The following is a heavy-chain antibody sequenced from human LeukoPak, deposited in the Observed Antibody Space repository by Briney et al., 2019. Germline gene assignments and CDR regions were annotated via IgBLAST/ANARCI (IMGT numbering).Heavy chain of an antibody. CDR1: GFTFSSYA. Sequence: GRSLRLSCAASGFTFSSYAMHWVRQAPGKGLEWVAVISYDGSNKYYADSVKGRFTISRDNPKNTLYLQMNSLRAEDTAVYYCARELSSSSYDYWGQGTLVTVSS. CDR3: ARELSSSSYDY. J-gene: IGHJ4*02. V-gene: IGHV3-30-3*01. D-gene: IGHD6-13*01. CDR2: ISYDGSNK.